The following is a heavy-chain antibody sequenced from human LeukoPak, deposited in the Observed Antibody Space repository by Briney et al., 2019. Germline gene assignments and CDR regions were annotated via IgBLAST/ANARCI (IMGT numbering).Heavy chain of an antibody. D-gene: IGHD2/OR15-2a*01. CDR2: IHPSSGAT. CDR1: GYTFIAYH. Sequence: ASVKVSCRASGYTFIAYHMHWVRQAPGQGLEWMGRIHPSSGATNYAQRFQGRVTLTRDTSINTAYMELSRLTSDDTAVYYCARDLPFEDWGQGTLVTVSS. J-gene: IGHJ4*02. V-gene: IGHV1-2*06. CDR3: ARDLPFED.